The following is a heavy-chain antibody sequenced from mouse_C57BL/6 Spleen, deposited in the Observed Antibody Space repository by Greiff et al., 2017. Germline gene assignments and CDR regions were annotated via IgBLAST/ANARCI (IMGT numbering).Heavy chain of an antibody. D-gene: IGHD2-4*01. Sequence: QLQQSGAELVRPGASVTLSCKASGYTFTDYEMHWVKQTPVHGLEWIGAIDPETGGTAYNQKFKGKAILTADKSSSTAYMELRSLTSEDSAVYYCTRGTYYDYGNAMDYWGQGTSVTVSS. CDR2: IDPETGGT. V-gene: IGHV1-15*01. CDR1: GYTFTDYE. J-gene: IGHJ4*01. CDR3: TRGTYYDYGNAMDY.